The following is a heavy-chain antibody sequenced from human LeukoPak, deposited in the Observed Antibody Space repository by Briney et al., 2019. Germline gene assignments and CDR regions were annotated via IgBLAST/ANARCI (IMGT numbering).Heavy chain of an antibody. CDR2: MNPNSGNT. CDR3: ARSLGTTVTTGDY. D-gene: IGHD4-17*01. Sequence: GASVKVSCKASGYTFTSYDINWVRQATGQGLEWMGWMNPNSGNTGYAQKFQGRVTMTRNTSISTAYMELRGLRSDDTAVYYCARSLGTTVTTGDYWGQGTLVTVSS. CDR1: GYTFTSYD. V-gene: IGHV1-8*01. J-gene: IGHJ4*02.